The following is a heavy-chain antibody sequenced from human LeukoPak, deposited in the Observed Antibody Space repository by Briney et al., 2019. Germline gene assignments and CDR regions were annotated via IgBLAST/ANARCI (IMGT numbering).Heavy chain of an antibody. Sequence: GGSLRLSCEASGFTFSTFAMIWVRQPPGKGLEWVSSIFPSGGEIHYADSVRGRFTISRDNSKSTLYLQMNSLRAEDTAVYYCAKVGLLVAYWGQGTLVTVSS. CDR1: GFTFSTFA. D-gene: IGHD3-22*01. CDR3: AKVGLLVAY. CDR2: IFPSGGEI. J-gene: IGHJ4*02. V-gene: IGHV3-23*01.